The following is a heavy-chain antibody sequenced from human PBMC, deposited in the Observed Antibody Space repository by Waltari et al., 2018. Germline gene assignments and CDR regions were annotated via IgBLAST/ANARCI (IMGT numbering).Heavy chain of an antibody. CDR3: ASFRAYSSSWYKLDY. CDR1: GGTFSSYA. CDR2: CIPILGIA. V-gene: IGHV1-69*10. D-gene: IGHD6-13*01. J-gene: IGHJ4*02. Sequence: QVQLVQSGAEVKKPGSSVKVSCKASGGTFSSYAISWVRQAPGQGLEWMGGCIPILGIANYAQKFQGRVTITADKSTSTAYMELSSLRSEDTAVYYCASFRAYSSSWYKLDYWGQGTLVTVSS.